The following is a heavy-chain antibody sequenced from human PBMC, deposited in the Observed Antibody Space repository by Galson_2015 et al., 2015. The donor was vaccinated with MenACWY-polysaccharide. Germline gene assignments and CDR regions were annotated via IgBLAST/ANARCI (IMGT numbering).Heavy chain of an antibody. J-gene: IGHJ6*03. CDR2: ISGSSYYI. CDR1: GFTFSSSS. CDR3: ARQPMTTNYYYMDV. Sequence: SLRLSCAASGFTFSSSSMNWVRQAPGKGLEWVSSISGSSYYIYYATSVKGRFTISRDNAKNSLYLQLDSLRAEDTAVYFCARQPMTTNYYYMDVWGKGTTFTVSS. D-gene: IGHD4-17*01. V-gene: IGHV3-21*01.